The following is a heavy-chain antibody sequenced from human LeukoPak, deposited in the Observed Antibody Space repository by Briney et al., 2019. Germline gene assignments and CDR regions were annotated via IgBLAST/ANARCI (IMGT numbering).Heavy chain of an antibody. V-gene: IGHV3-23*01. J-gene: IGHJ5*02. CDR1: GFTFSSYA. Sequence: GGSLRLSCAASGFTFSSYAMSWVCQAPGKGLEWVSAISGSGGSTYYADSVKGRFTISRDNSKNTLYLQMNSLRAEDTAVYYCAKDHSITMVRGVIIPNWFDPWGQGTLVTVSS. D-gene: IGHD3-10*01. CDR3: AKDHSITMVRGVIIPNWFDP. CDR2: ISGSGGST.